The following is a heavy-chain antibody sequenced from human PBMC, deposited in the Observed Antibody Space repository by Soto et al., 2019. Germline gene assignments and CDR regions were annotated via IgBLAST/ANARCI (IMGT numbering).Heavy chain of an antibody. V-gene: IGHV4-59*01. CDR1: GGSITSYH. Sequence: PSETLALTCIVSGGSITSYHWSWIRQFPGKGLEWIAYTSYTGNTNYNPSLQSRVTISIDTSKSQLSLNLTSMTAADTAVYYCARARSDSAGSSLGRRLAVWGQGTTVRVSS. CDR3: ARARSDSAGSSLGRRLAV. J-gene: IGHJ6*02. CDR2: TSYTGNT. D-gene: IGHD3-10*01.